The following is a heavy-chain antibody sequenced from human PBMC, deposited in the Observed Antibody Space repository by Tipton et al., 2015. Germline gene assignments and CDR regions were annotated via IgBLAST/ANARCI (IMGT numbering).Heavy chain of an antibody. CDR1: GDSINSSNW. D-gene: IGHD6-13*01. CDR2: INQSGST. V-gene: IGHV4-4*02. CDR3: ARGGVGSSWVDY. Sequence: TLSLTCAVSGDSINSSNWWSWVRQPPGKGLEWIGEINQSGSTNYNPSLKSRVTISVDTSRNQFSLNLTSVTAADTAVYYCARGGVGSSWVDYWGQGTLVTVSS. J-gene: IGHJ4*02.